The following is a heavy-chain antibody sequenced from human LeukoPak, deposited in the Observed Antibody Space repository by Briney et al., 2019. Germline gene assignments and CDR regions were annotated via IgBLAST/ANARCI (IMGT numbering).Heavy chain of an antibody. CDR3: ARDGDSYGSGTYPRAFDP. Sequence: PGGSLRLSCAASGFTPSSYAMHWVRQAPGKGLEWVAVISYDGNNKYYVDSVKGRFTISRDNSKNTLHLQMNSLRAEDTAVYYCARDGDSYGSGTYPRAFDPWGQGTLVTVSS. V-gene: IGHV3-30*04. CDR2: ISYDGNNK. CDR1: GFTPSSYA. D-gene: IGHD3-10*01. J-gene: IGHJ5*02.